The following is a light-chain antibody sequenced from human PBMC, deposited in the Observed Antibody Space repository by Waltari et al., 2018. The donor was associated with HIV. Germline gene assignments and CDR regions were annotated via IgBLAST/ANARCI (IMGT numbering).Light chain of an antibody. J-gene: IGLJ2*01. CDR3: CSYAGSYTFL. CDR2: DVS. CDR1: VGGYNY. Sequence: VGGYNYVSWYQQHPGKAPKLMIYDVSKRPSGVPDRFSGSKSGNTASLTISGLQAEDEADYYCCSYAGSYTFLFGGGTKLTVL. V-gene: IGLV2-11*01.